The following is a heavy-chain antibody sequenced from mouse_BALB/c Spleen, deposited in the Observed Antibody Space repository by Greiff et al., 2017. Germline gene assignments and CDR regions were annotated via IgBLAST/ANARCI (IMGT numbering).Heavy chain of an antibody. CDR3: TRFPAYYRYGGFDV. CDR2: INPSNGGT. V-gene: IGHV1S81*02. D-gene: IGHD2-14*01. CDR1: GYTFTSYY. Sequence: VQLKESGAELVKPGASVKLSCKASGYTFTSYYMYWVKQRPGQGLEWIGEINPSNGGTNFNEKFKSKATLTVDKSSSTAYMQLSSLTSEDSAVYYCTRFPAYYRYGGFDVWGAGTTVTVSS. J-gene: IGHJ1*01.